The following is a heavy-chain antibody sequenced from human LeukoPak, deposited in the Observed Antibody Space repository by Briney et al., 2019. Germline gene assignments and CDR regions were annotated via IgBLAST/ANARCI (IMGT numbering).Heavy chain of an antibody. Sequence: GASVKVSCKASGYTFTSYGINWVRQAPGQGLEWMGWISGYNGYTYYAQKLQGRVTMTTDTSTSTAYMELRSLRSGDTAVYYCARGAVNQYNWNDDNFYYYYMDVWGKGTTVTISS. CDR1: GYTFTSYG. J-gene: IGHJ6*03. V-gene: IGHV1-18*01. CDR2: ISGYNGYT. CDR3: ARGAVNQYNWNDDNFYYYYMDV. D-gene: IGHD1-1*01.